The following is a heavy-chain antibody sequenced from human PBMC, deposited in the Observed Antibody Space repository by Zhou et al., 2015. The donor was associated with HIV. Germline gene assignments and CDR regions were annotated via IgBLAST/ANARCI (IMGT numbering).Heavy chain of an antibody. Sequence: QVQLVQSGAEVKKPGSSVKVSCKASGGTFSSYAISWVRQAPGQGLEWMGGIIPIFGTANYAQKFQGRVTITADESTSTAYMELSSLRSEDTAVYYCATPRGYSGYDFSGPGDYWGQGTLVTVSS. CDR3: ATPRGYSGYDFSGPGDY. V-gene: IGHV1-69*01. D-gene: IGHD5-12*01. J-gene: IGHJ4*02. CDR2: IIPIFGTA. CDR1: GGTFSSYA.